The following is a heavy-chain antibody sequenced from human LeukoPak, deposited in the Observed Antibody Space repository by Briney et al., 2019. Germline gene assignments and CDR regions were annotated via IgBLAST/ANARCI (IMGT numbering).Heavy chain of an antibody. J-gene: IGHJ4*02. CDR1: GFTFSSYG. V-gene: IGHV3-30*18. CDR3: AKDLLGAFDY. CDR2: ISYDGSNK. Sequence: GGSLRFSCAASGFTFSSYGMHWVRQAPGKGLEWVAVISYDGSNKYYADSVKGRFTISRDNSKNTLYLQMNSLRAEDTAVYYCAKDLLGAFDYWGQGTLVTVSS.